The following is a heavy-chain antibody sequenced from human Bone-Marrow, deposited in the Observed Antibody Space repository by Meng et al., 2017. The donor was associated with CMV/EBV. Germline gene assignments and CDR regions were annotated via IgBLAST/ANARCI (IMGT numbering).Heavy chain of an antibody. J-gene: IGHJ4*02. CDR2: INHSGST. V-gene: IGHV4-34*01. Sequence: SETLSLTCAVYGGSFSGYYWSWIRQPPGKGLEWIGEINHSGSTNYNPSLKSRVTISVDTSKNRFALGVTSVAAADTAVYCCAKRAVGTTTDYFDLWGQGTLVTVSS. D-gene: IGHD1-1*01. CDR1: GGSFSGYY. CDR3: AKRAVGTTTDYFDL.